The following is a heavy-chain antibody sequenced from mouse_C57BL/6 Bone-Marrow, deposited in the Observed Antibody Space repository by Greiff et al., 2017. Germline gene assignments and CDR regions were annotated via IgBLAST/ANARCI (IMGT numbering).Heavy chain of an antibody. D-gene: IGHD2-4*01. Sequence: QVQLQQPGAELVMPGASVKLSCKASGYTFTSYWMHWVKQRPGQGLEWIGEIDPSDSYTNYNQKFKGNSTLTVDKSSSTAYMQLSSLTSEDSAVYYCARSGDYGDYYAMDYWGQGTSVTVSS. CDR2: IDPSDSYT. CDR3: ARSGDYGDYYAMDY. V-gene: IGHV1-69*01. J-gene: IGHJ4*01. CDR1: GYTFTSYW.